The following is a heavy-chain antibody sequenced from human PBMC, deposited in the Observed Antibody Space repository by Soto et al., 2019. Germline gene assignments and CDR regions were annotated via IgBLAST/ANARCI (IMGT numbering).Heavy chain of an antibody. D-gene: IGHD5-12*01. CDR3: AIDRYSGFDSPFLIDS. Sequence: EVQLVESGGGLVKPGESLRLSCAASGFTFSAYTMIWVRQTTGKGLEWVSCISSSSSYIYYADSVKGRFTISRDNAENSLYLQMNSLRGEDTAVYYCAIDRYSGFDSPFLIDSWGQGALVTVSS. J-gene: IGHJ4*02. V-gene: IGHV3-21*01. CDR1: GFTFSAYT. CDR2: ISSSSSYI.